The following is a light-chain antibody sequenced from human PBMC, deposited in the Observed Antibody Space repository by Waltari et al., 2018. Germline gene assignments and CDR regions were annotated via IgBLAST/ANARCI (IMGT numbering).Light chain of an antibody. Sequence: SYVLTQPPSVSVAPGPTARITCGGNNIGSKAVHWYQQKPGQAPVLVVYVNSDRPSGIPERFSGSISGNTATLTISRVEAGDEADYYCQVWDSTSDHVVFGGGTKLTVL. CDR2: VNS. CDR1: NIGSKA. CDR3: QVWDSTSDHVV. V-gene: IGLV3-21*02. J-gene: IGLJ2*01.